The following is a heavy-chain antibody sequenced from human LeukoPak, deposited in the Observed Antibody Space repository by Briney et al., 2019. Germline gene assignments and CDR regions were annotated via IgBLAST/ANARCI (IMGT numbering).Heavy chain of an antibody. CDR2: IRYDGSNK. Sequence: SGGSLRLSCAASGFTFSSYGMHWVRQAPGKGLEWVAFIRYDGSNKYYADSVKGRFTISRDNSKNTLYLQMNSLRAEDTAVYYCAKGPFDYSDFGYWGQGTLVTVSS. J-gene: IGHJ4*02. V-gene: IGHV3-30*02. CDR1: GFTFSSYG. CDR3: AKGPFDYSDFGY. D-gene: IGHD3-9*01.